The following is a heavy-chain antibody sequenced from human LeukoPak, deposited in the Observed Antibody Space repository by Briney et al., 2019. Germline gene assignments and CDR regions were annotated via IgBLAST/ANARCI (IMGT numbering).Heavy chain of an antibody. CDR2: IGTAGDT. V-gene: IGHV3-13*01. CDR1: GFTFSSYD. CDR3: ARALTYYYDSSGGAFDI. Sequence: PGGSLRLSCAASGFTFSSYDMHWVRQATGEALKGVSAIGTAGDTYYPGSVKGRFTISRENAKNSLYLQMNSLRAGDTAVYYCARALTYYYDSSGGAFDIWGQGTMVTVSS. D-gene: IGHD3-22*01. J-gene: IGHJ3*02.